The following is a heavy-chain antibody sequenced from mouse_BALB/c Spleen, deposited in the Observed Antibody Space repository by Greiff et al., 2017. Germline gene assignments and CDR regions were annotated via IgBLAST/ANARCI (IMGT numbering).Heavy chain of an antibody. CDR2: ISSGGST. D-gene: IGHD2-12*01. V-gene: IGHV5-6-5*01. CDR1: GFTFSSYA. CDR3: ARGDDGFAY. Sequence: DVKLVESGGGLVKPGGSLKLSCAASGFTFSSYAMSWVRQTPEKRLEWVASISSGGSTYYPDSVKGRFTISRDNARNILYLQMSSLRSEDTAMYYCARGDDGFAYWGQGTLVTVSA. J-gene: IGHJ3*01.